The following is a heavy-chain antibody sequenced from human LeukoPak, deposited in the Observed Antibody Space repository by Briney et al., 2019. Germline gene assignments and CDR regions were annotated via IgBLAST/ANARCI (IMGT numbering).Heavy chain of an antibody. V-gene: IGHV3-11*04. CDR3: ARVKVRGVIIRHYYYMDV. CDR2: ISSSGSTI. CDR1: GFTFSDYY. Sequence: GGSLRLSCAASGFTFSDYYMSWIRQAPGKGLEWVSYISSSGSTIYYADSVKGRFTISRDNAKNSLYLQMNSLRAEDTAVYYCARVKVRGVIIRHYYYMDVWGKGTTVTVSS. D-gene: IGHD3-10*01. J-gene: IGHJ6*03.